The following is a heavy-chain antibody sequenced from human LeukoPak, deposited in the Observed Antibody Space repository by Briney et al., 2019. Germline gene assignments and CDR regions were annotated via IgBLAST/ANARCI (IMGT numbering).Heavy chain of an antibody. J-gene: IGHJ4*02. CDR1: GFTFGDYA. CDR2: IRSKAYGGTT. CDR3: TRASYSSGWYFDY. D-gene: IGHD6-19*01. Sequence: GGSLRLSCTASGFTFGDYAMSWVRQAPGKGREGVGFIRSKAYGGTTEYAASVKGRFTISRDDSKSIAYLQMNSLKTDDTAVYYCTRASYSSGWYFDYWGQGTLVTVSS. V-gene: IGHV3-49*04.